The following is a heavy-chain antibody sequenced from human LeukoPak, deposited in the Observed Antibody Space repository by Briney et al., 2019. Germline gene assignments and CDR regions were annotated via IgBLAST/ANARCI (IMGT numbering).Heavy chain of an antibody. D-gene: IGHD5-24*01. CDR2: IYYSGST. CDR1: GGSISSYY. Sequence: KPSETLSLTCTVSGGSISSYYWSWIRQPPGKGLEWIGYIYYSGSTNYNPSLKSRVTMSVDTSKNQFYLKLSSVTAADTAVYYCARDGRDGYNGLNYWGQGTLVTVSS. V-gene: IGHV4-59*01. CDR3: ARDGRDGYNGLNY. J-gene: IGHJ4*02.